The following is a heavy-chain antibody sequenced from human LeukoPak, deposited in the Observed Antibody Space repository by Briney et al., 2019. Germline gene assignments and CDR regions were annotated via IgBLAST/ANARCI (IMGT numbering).Heavy chain of an antibody. D-gene: IGHD2/OR15-2a*01. CDR2: IYHSGTT. CDR1: GGSITSYF. Sequence: SETLTLTCTVSGGSITSYFWSWIRQPPGKGLEWIGYIYHSGTTNYNPSLKSRVTISVDTSKSQSSLRLSSVTAADTAVYYCAQKAPFSPSYSQHWGQGTLVTVSS. V-gene: IGHV4-59*01. CDR3: AQKAPFSPSYSQH. J-gene: IGHJ1*01.